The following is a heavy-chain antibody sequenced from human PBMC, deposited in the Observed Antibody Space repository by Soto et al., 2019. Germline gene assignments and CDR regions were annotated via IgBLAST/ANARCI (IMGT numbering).Heavy chain of an antibody. J-gene: IGHJ6*02. D-gene: IGHD5-18*01. CDR3: AREGYSYGYSSYYYYGMDV. Sequence: EVQLVESGGGLVQPGGSLRLSCAASGFTFSSYSMNWVRQAPGKGLEWVSSISSSSSYIYYADSVKGRFTISRDNAKNSLDLQMNSLRAEDTAVYYCAREGYSYGYSSYYYYGMDVWGQGNKVTVSS. V-gene: IGHV3-21*01. CDR2: ISSSSSYI. CDR1: GFTFSSYS.